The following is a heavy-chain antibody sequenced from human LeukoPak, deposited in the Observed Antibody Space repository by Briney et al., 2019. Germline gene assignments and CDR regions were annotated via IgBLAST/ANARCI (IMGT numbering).Heavy chain of an antibody. V-gene: IGHV1-18*01. J-gene: IGHJ6*02. CDR2: ISAYNGNT. Sequence: ASVKVSCKASGYTFTSYGISWVRQAPGQGLEWMGWISAYNGNTNYAQKLQGRVTMTTDTSTSTAYMELRSLRSDDTAVYYCARVLDSSGYPYYYYGMDVWGQGTTVTVSS. D-gene: IGHD3-22*01. CDR1: GYTFTSYG. CDR3: ARVLDSSGYPYYYYGMDV.